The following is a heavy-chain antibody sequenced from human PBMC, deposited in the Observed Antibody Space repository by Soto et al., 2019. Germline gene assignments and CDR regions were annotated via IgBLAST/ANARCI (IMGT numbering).Heavy chain of an antibody. CDR3: AIDQLGYYSGGSCYSSH. Sequence: GGSLRLSCAASGFTFSSYAMSWVRQAPGKGLEWVSAISGSGGSTYYADSVKGRFTISRDNSKNTLYLQMNSLRAEDTAVYYCAIDQLGYYSGGSCYSSHWGQGTLVTVSS. CDR1: GFTFSSYA. CDR2: ISGSGGST. V-gene: IGHV3-23*01. D-gene: IGHD2-15*01. J-gene: IGHJ4*02.